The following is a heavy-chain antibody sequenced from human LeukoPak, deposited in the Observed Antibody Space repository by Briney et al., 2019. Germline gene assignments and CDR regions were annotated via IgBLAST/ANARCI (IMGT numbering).Heavy chain of an antibody. CDR2: IYSGGDT. D-gene: IGHD6-13*01. Sequence: GGSLRLSCAVSGFIVSRNYMSWVRQAPGKGLEWVSIIYSGGDTYYADSVKGRFTISRDNSNNTLYLQMNSLRAEDTGVYYCARDRRYGSSWYFWNWGQGALVTVSS. V-gene: IGHV3-53*01. CDR3: ARDRRYGSSWYFWN. J-gene: IGHJ4*02. CDR1: GFIVSRNY.